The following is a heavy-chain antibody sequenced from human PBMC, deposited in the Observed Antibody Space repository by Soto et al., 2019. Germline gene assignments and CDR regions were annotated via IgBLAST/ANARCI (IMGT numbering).Heavy chain of an antibody. CDR2: SSALNGFT. V-gene: IGHV1-18*01. CDR3: AATTSITIDVRD. CDR1: GFTFTNYG. Sequence: QLQLVQSGSEVKKPGASVKVSCKTSGFTFTNYGFTWVRQAPGKGLEWMGWSSALNGFTNYAQDFQGRVTLTTDSSTSTAYLEVRGLRSDDTAFYYCAATTSITIDVRDWGQGTLVSIAS. J-gene: IGHJ4*02. D-gene: IGHD1-20*01.